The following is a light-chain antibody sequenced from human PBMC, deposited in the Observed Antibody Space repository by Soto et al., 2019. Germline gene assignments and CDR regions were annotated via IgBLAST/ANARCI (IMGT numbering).Light chain of an antibody. V-gene: IGLV1-47*02. CDR1: SSNIGSNY. J-gene: IGLJ2*01. CDR2: SNN. CDR3: AAWDNSLSGVV. Sequence: SVLTQPTSASGTPGQRVTISCSGSSSNIGSNYVYWYRQLPGTAPKLLIYSNNQRPSGVPDRFSGSKSGTSASLAISGLRSEDEADYYCAAWDNSLSGVVFGGGTKLTVL.